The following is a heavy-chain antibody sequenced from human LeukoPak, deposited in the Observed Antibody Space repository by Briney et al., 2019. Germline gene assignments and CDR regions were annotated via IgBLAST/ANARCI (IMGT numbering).Heavy chain of an antibody. D-gene: IGHD3-22*01. Sequence: PGGSLRLSCAASGFTFSTYSMNWVRQAPGRGLEWVSYITISSSTIYYGDSVKRRFTISRDTAKTSLYLQMNSLRAEDTAIYYCARDSRITMIMGYEDYWGQGTLVAVSS. CDR2: ITISSSTI. CDR3: ARDSRITMIMGYEDY. J-gene: IGHJ4*02. V-gene: IGHV3-48*01. CDR1: GFTFSTYS.